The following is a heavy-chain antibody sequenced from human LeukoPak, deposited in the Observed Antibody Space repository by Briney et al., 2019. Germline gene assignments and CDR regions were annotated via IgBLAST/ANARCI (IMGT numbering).Heavy chain of an antibody. D-gene: IGHD3-22*01. V-gene: IGHV1-2*06. CDR3: ARDDSSGHHIDY. CDR1: GYTFTGYY. Sequence: ASVKVSCKASGYTFTGYYMHWVRQAPGQGLEWMGRINPNSGGTNYAQRFQGRVTMTRDTSISTAYMELSRLRSDDTAVYYCARDDSSGHHIDYWGQGTLVTVSS. CDR2: INPNSGGT. J-gene: IGHJ4*02.